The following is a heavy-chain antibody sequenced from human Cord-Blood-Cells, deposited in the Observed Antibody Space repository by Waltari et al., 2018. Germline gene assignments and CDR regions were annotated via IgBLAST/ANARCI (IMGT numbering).Heavy chain of an antibody. CDR3: ARVKKKAGDDY. CDR2: INHSGST. J-gene: IGHJ4*02. CDR1: GGSFSGYY. Sequence: QVQLQQWGAGLLKPSETLSLTCAVYGGSFSGYYWSWIRQPPGKGLEWIGEINHSGSTNDNPSLKSRVTISVDTSKNQFSLKLSSVTAADTAVYYCARVKKKAGDDYWGQGTLVTVSS. D-gene: IGHD6-13*01. V-gene: IGHV4-34*01.